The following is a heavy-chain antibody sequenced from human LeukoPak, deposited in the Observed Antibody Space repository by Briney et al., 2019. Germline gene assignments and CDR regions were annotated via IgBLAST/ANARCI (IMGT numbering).Heavy chain of an antibody. V-gene: IGHV4-59*01. Sequence: SETLSLTCTVSGGSITNYFWTWIRQPPGKGLEWIGYIYYSGSTNYNPSLKSRVTISLDTSKNQSSLKLSSVTAADTAVYYCARSKWGYAFDIWGQETMVTVSS. CDR1: GGSITNYF. J-gene: IGHJ3*02. CDR2: IYYSGST. CDR3: ARSKWGYAFDI. D-gene: IGHD1-26*01.